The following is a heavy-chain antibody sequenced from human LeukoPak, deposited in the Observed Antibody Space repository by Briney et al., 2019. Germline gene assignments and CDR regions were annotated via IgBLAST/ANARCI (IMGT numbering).Heavy chain of an antibody. D-gene: IGHD2-15*01. CDR2: ISGSGGST. V-gene: IGHV3-23*01. J-gene: IGHJ4*02. Sequence: PGGSLRLSCEASGFTFGSHAMYWVRQAPGKGLEWVSAISGSGGSTYYADSVKGRFTISRDNSKNTLYLQMNSLRAEDTAVYYCAKDLVDIVVVVGYFDYWGQGTLVTVSS. CDR3: AKDLVDIVVVVGYFDY. CDR1: GFTFGSHA.